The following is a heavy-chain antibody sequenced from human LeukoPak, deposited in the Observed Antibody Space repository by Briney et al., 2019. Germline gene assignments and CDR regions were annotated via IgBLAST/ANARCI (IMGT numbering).Heavy chain of an antibody. CDR3: ARVNYGSGSYYNSD. D-gene: IGHD3-10*01. Sequence: ASVKVSCKASRYTITSYDINWVRQATGQGLEWMGWMNPNTGNTGYAQKFQGRVTMTRNTSISTVYMELSSLRSEDTAVYYCARVNYGSGSYYNSDWGQGTLVTVSS. CDR2: MNPNTGNT. J-gene: IGHJ4*02. CDR1: RYTITSYD. V-gene: IGHV1-8*02.